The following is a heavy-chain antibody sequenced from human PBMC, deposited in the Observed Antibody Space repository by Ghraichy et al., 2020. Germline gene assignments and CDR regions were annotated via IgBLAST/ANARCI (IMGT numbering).Heavy chain of an antibody. D-gene: IGHD4-23*01. CDR3: ARAGGFRYYLDV. V-gene: IGHV4-4*02. J-gene: IGHJ6*03. CDR1: GGFISSNNW. Sequence: SETLSLTCPGSGGFISSNNWWTWVRQAPGKGPEWIGEVYHNETTNYNPSLKSRVTISVDRSKNQVYLKLTSVTAADTAVYFCARAGGFRYYLDVWDKGTAVTVSS. CDR2: VYHNETT.